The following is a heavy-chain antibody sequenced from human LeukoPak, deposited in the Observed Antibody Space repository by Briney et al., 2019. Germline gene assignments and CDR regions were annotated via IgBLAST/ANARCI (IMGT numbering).Heavy chain of an antibody. CDR1: GFTFSSYS. Sequence: GGSLRLSCAASGFTFSSYSMNWVRQAPGKGLEWVSSITSSTSYIYHADSVKGRFTISRDNAKNSLYLQMNSLRAEDTAVYYCARGATDYFAMDVWGQGTTVTVSS. J-gene: IGHJ6*02. V-gene: IGHV3-21*06. CDR2: ITSSTSYI. D-gene: IGHD5-12*01. CDR3: ARGATDYFAMDV.